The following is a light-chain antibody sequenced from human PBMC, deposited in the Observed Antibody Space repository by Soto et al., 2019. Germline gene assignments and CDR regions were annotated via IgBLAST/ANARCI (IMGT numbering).Light chain of an antibody. CDR3: QHYDHLPPLS. J-gene: IGKJ4*01. CDR1: QDIRNY. CDR2: DAS. Sequence: DIQMTQSPSSLSASVGDRVTITCQASQDIRNYLNWYQQKPGKAPSLLIYDASNLRTGVPLRFSGSGSGTDFTLTISSLQPEDIATYYCQHYDHLPPLSFGGGIRLEIK. V-gene: IGKV1-33*01.